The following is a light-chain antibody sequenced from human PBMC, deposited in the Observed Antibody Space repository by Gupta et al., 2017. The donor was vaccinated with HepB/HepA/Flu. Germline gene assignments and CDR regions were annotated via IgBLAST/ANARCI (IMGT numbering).Light chain of an antibody. V-gene: IGLV1-44*01. CDR1: SSNIGRNT. CDR2: SNS. J-gene: IGLJ1*01. Sequence: SFLTPPPSVSGTPGPRVPISCSGSSSNIGRNTVNWYQHLPGTAPKLLIYSNSHRPSGVPDRVSGSKSGTSAARAISGLQSADEADYYCAAWDDSLNGFYVFGSGTKVSVL. CDR3: AAWDDSLNGFYV.